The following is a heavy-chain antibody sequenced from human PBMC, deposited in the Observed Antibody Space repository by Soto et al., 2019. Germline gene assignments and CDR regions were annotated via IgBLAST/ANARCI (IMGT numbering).Heavy chain of an antibody. V-gene: IGHV3-72*01. J-gene: IGHJ3*02. D-gene: IGHD5-12*01. CDR1: GFTLSDHY. Sequence: EAQLVESGGGLVQPGGSLRLSCAVSGFTLSDHYMDWVRQTPGKGLEWVARSRSEAKRYTTEYAASVRDRFTISRDDSKNSLYLQMNSLKTEDTALYYCVRGYNSFDIWGQGTMVIVSS. CDR3: VRGYNSFDI. CDR2: SRSEAKRYTT.